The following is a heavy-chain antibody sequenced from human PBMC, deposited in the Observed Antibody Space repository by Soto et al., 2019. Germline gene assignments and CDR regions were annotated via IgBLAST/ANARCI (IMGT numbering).Heavy chain of an antibody. Sequence: QVHLEQSGAAVKKPGSSVKVSCKASGGIFKTDAVAWVRQAPGQGLEWVGGLTPLYGTANYAQKFQGRVTITADESTGAAYMEVSSLRAEDTAVYYCVRDLTLGYRSGGDGFDVWGQGTMVTVSS. CDR1: GGIFKTDA. CDR2: LTPLYGTA. V-gene: IGHV1-69*01. CDR3: VRDLTLGYRSGGDGFDV. D-gene: IGHD5-18*01. J-gene: IGHJ3*01.